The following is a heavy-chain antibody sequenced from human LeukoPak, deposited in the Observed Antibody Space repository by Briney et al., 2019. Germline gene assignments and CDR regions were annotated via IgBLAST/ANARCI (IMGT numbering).Heavy chain of an antibody. V-gene: IGHV4-59*01. Sequence: SETLSLTCTVSGGSISSYYWSWIRQPPGKGLGWIGYIYYSVSTNYNPSLKSRVTISVDTSKNQFSLKLSSVTAADTAVYYCARDWISNYYDSSGYYYGMDVWGQGTTVTVSS. D-gene: IGHD3-22*01. J-gene: IGHJ6*02. CDR1: GGSISSYY. CDR2: IYYSVST. CDR3: ARDWISNYYDSSGYYYGMDV.